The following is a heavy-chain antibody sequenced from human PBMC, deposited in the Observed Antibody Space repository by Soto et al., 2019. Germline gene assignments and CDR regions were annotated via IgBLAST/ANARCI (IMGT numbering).Heavy chain of an antibody. CDR3: AKEQGRVTIFGVVTRHYYYYGMDV. V-gene: IGHV3-30*18. J-gene: IGHJ6*02. CDR1: GFTFSSYG. CDR2: ISYDGSNK. D-gene: IGHD3-3*01. Sequence: GGSLRLSCAASGFTFSSYGMHWVRQAPGKGLEWVAVISYDGSNKYYADPVKGRFTISRDNSKNTLYLQMNSLRAEDTAVYYCAKEQGRVTIFGVVTRHYYYYGMDVWGQGTTVTVSS.